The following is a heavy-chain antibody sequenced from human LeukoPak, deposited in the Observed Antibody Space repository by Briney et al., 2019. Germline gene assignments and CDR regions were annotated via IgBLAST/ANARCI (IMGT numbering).Heavy chain of an antibody. CDR3: AKSGSGSSAWTLGDAFDI. D-gene: IGHD6-19*01. CDR2: IYTSGAT. V-gene: IGHV4-4*07. J-gene: IGHJ3*02. CDR1: GASVMSFY. Sequence: MTSETLSLTCTVSGASVMSFYWSWVRQPAGKGLEWLGRIYTSGATNKNLSLKSRVIVSQDTSKNQISLKLTSVTAADTAMYYCAKSGSGSSAWTLGDAFDIWGQGIMVIVSS.